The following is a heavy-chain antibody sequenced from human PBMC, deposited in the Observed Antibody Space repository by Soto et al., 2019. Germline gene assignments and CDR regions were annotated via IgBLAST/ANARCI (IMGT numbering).Heavy chain of an antibody. CDR1: GFTFSNYA. Sequence: GGSLRLSCAASGFTFSNYAMSWVRQAPGKALEWVSSINIVGGNTNYADSVRGRFTMSRDDSKNTVFLKMNSLRAEDTAKYYSTKNYYFDSWGQGTLVTVSS. J-gene: IGHJ4*02. CDR3: TKNYYFDS. V-gene: IGHV3-23*01. CDR2: INIVGGNT.